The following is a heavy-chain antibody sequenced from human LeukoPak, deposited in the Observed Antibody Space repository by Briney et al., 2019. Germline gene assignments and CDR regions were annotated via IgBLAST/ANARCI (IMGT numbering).Heavy chain of an antibody. CDR3: AKGSGEVVLADEDY. D-gene: IGHD2-21*01. Sequence: PGGSLRLFCAASGFTFSSYAMSWVRQAPGKGLEWVSAISGSGGSTYYADSVKGRFTISRDNSKNTLYLQMNSLRAEDTAVYYCAKGSGEVVLADEDYWGQGTLVTVSS. CDR2: ISGSGGST. J-gene: IGHJ4*02. V-gene: IGHV3-23*01. CDR1: GFTFSSYA.